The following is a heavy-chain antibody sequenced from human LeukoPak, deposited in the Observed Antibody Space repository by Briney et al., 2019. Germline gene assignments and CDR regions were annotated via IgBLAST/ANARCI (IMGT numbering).Heavy chain of an antibody. D-gene: IGHD3-16*01. CDR1: GSTFSNYA. V-gene: IGHV3-23*01. J-gene: IGHJ4*02. Sequence: PGGSLRLSCAASGSTFSNYAMSWVRQAPGKGLEWVSTLSGTGDSTYYADSVKGRFTISRDNSKNTLYLQVSSLRAEDTAVYYCAREIKGYFDYWGQGTLVTVSS. CDR3: AREIKGYFDY. CDR2: LSGTGDST.